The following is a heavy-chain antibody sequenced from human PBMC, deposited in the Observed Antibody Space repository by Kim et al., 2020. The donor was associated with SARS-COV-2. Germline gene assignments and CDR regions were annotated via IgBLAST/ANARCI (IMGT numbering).Heavy chain of an antibody. D-gene: IGHD6-25*01. V-gene: IGHV1-18*01. J-gene: IGHJ4*02. Sequence: YAQKLQGRVTMTTDTSTSTAYMELRSLRSDDTAVYYCARDERIAATSLDYWGQGTLVTVSS. CDR3: ARDERIAATSLDY.